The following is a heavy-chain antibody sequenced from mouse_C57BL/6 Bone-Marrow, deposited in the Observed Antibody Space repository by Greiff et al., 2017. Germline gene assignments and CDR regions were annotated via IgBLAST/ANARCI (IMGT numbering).Heavy chain of an antibody. Sequence: QVQLKESGAELARPGASVKLSCKASGYTFTSYGISWVKQRTGQGLEWIGEIYPRSGNTYYNEKFKGKATLTADKSSSTAYMELRSLTSEDSAVYVCARDYYGSRDYFDVWGTGTTVTVSA. CDR3: ARDYYGSRDYFDV. D-gene: IGHD1-1*01. CDR1: GYTFTSYG. J-gene: IGHJ1*03. CDR2: IYPRSGNT. V-gene: IGHV1-81*01.